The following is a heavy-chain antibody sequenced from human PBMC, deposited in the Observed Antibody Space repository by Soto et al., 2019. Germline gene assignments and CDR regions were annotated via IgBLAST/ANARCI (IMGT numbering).Heavy chain of an antibody. CDR2: IYYSGST. Sequence: QVQLQESGPGLVKPSQTLSLTCTVSGGSISSGDYYWSWIRQPPGKGLEWIGYIYYSGSTYYNPSLQSRXXIXVXMSKNQFSLKLSSVTAADTAVYYCARVDGSWYWFDPWGQGTLVTVSS. CDR1: GGSISSGDYY. CDR3: ARVDGSWYWFDP. V-gene: IGHV4-30-4*01. J-gene: IGHJ5*02. D-gene: IGHD2-15*01.